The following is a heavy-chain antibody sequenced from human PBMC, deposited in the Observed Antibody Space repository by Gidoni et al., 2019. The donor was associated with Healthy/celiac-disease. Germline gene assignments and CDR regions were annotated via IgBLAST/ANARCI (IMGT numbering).Heavy chain of an antibody. CDR3: TRLWYSGGEVY. CDR1: GFTFSGSA. D-gene: IGHD2-15*01. V-gene: IGHV3-73*02. J-gene: IGHJ4*02. CDR2: IRSKANSYAT. Sequence: EVQLVESGGGLVQPGGSLKLSCAASGFTFSGSAMHWVRQASGKGLEWVGRIRSKANSYATAYAASVKGRFTISRDDSKNTAYLQMNSLKTEDTAVYYCTRLWYSGGEVYWGQGTLVTVSS.